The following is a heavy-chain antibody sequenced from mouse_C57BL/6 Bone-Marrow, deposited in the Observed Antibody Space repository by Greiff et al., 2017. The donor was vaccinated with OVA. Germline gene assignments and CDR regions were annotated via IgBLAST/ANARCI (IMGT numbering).Heavy chain of an antibody. V-gene: IGHV1-59*01. CDR3: ARIWYFDV. Sequence: QVQLKQPGAELVRPGTSVKLSCKASGYTFTSYWMHWVKQRPGQGLEWIGVIDPSDSYTNYNQKFKGKATLTVDTSSSTAYMQLSSLTSEDSAVYYCARIWYFDVWGTGTTVTVSS. CDR2: IDPSDSYT. CDR1: GYTFTSYW. J-gene: IGHJ1*03.